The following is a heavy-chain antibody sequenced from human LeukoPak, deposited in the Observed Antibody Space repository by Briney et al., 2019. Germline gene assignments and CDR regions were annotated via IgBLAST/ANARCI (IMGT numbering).Heavy chain of an antibody. CDR3: AKLLTIFGVPIDY. CDR1: GFTFSNFG. CDR2: IWYDGSNK. Sequence: PGTSLRLSCAASGFTFSNFGMHWVRQVPGKGLEWVSVIWYDGSNKYYGDSVKGRFTISRDNSKNTLYLQMNSLRAEDTAVYYCAKLLTIFGVPIDYWGQGTLVTVSS. J-gene: IGHJ4*02. V-gene: IGHV3-33*06. D-gene: IGHD3-3*01.